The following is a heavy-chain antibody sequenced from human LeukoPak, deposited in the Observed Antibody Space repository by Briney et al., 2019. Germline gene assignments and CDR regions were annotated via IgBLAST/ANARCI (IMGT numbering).Heavy chain of an antibody. Sequence: ASEKVSCKASGYTFTSYAITGARQATGQRHEQTGWMNPNSDNTGYAQKFQGRVTMTRNTSISTAYMELSSLRSEDTFFFHAEDGIRYFDWFYYFDYWGQGTLVTVSS. V-gene: IGHV1-8*01. J-gene: IGHJ4*02. D-gene: IGHD3-9*01. CDR3: EDGIRYFDWFYYFDY. CDR1: GYTFTSYA. CDR2: MNPNSDNT.